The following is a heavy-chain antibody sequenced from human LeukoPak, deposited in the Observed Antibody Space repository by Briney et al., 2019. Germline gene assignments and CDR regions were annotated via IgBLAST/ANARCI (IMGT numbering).Heavy chain of an antibody. J-gene: IGHJ2*01. V-gene: IGHV3-23*01. CDR2: ITGSGGST. CDR1: GFSFSNYG. CDR3: AKNLLGSESFSWHFDL. D-gene: IGHD1-26*01. Sequence: PGGSLRLSCVASGFSFSNYGMSWVRQAPGKGLAWVSSITGSGGSTRVDSVKDRFTISRDNSKNTLYLQMNSLRDDDTAVYFCAKNLLGSESFSWHFDLWGRGTLVTVSS.